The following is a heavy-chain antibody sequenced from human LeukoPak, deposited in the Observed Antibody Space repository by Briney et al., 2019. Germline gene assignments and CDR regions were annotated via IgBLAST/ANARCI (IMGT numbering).Heavy chain of an antibody. CDR3: ARIMISGYSAAPFDS. D-gene: IGHD3/OR15-3a*01. Sequence: GGSLRLSCAASGFTFSSYSMNWVRQAPGRGLEWVSSISSSSSYIYYADSVKGRFTISRDNAKNSLYLQMNSLRAEDTAVYYCARIMISGYSAAPFDSWGLGTLVTVSS. V-gene: IGHV3-21*01. J-gene: IGHJ5*01. CDR2: ISSSSSYI. CDR1: GFTFSSYS.